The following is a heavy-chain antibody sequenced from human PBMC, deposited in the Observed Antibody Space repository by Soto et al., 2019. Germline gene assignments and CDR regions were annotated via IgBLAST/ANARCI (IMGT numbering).Heavy chain of an antibody. J-gene: IGHJ4*02. CDR2: ISYDGSNK. CDR1: GFTFSSYG. Sequence: QVQLVESGGGVVQPGRSLRLSCAASGFTFSSYGMHWVRQAPGKGLEWVAVISYDGSNKYYADSVKGRFTISRDNSKNTLYLQMNRLRAEDTAVYYCATRNYCSGGSCYSGYWGQGTLVTVSS. CDR3: ATRNYCSGGSCYSGY. V-gene: IGHV3-30*03. D-gene: IGHD2-15*01.